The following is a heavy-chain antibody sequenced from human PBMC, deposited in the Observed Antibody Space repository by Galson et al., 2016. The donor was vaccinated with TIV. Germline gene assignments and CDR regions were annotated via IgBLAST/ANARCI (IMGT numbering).Heavy chain of an antibody. D-gene: IGHD4-11*01. CDR3: ARDLPSTDLALYYYSGMDV. CDR1: GGSFSGDY. J-gene: IGHJ6*02. Sequence: TLSLPCTVNGGSFSGDYWSWLRQPPGEGLEWIGEINSLGATSYNPSLESRVTISVDTSNNQFSLKMISVTAADTAVYYCARDLPSTDLALYYYSGMDVWGQGIAVTVSS. V-gene: IGHV4-34*01. CDR2: INSLGAT.